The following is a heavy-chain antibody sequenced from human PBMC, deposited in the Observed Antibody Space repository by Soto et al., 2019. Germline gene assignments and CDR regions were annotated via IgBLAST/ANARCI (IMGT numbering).Heavy chain of an antibody. CDR3: GVGFWSGYYIDP. CDR2: INPNSGGT. V-gene: IGHV1-2*04. D-gene: IGHD3-3*01. CDR1: GYTFTGYY. Sequence: ASVKVSCKASGYTFTGYYMHWVRQAPGQGLEWMGWINPNSGGTNYAQKFQGWVTMTRDTSISTAYMELRSLRSDDTAVYYCGVGFWSGYYIDPWGQGTLVTVSS. J-gene: IGHJ5*02.